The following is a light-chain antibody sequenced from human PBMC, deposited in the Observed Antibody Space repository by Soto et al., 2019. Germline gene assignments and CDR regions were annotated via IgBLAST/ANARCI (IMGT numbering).Light chain of an antibody. CDR1: SSDVGSYNF. Sequence: QSALTQPASMSGSPGQSITVSCTGTSSDVGSYNFVSWYQQHPGKAPKLMIYEVSKRPSGVSNRFSGSKSGNTASLTISGLQAEDEADYYCCSYAGSSTWVFGGGTKLTVL. J-gene: IGLJ3*02. CDR2: EVS. V-gene: IGLV2-23*02. CDR3: CSYAGSSTWV.